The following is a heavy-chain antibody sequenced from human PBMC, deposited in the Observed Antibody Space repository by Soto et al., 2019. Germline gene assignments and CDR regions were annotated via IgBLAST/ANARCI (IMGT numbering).Heavy chain of an antibody. CDR1: GYTFTSYA. J-gene: IGHJ6*03. CDR2: INAGNGNT. V-gene: IGHV1-3*01. CDR3: AQSANSGYDYLSPTYYYYYMDV. Sequence: ASVKVSCKASGYTFTSYAMHWVRQAPGQRLEWMGWINAGNGNTKYSQKFQGRVTITRDTSASTAYMELSRLRSEDTAVYYCAQSANSGYDYLSPTYYYYYMDVWGKGTTVTVSS. D-gene: IGHD5-12*01.